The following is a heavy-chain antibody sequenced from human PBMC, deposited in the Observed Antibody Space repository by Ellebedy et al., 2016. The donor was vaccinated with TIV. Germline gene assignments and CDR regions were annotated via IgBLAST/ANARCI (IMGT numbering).Heavy chain of an antibody. CDR1: GYTFSGYQ. CDR3: ARDLDF. J-gene: IGHJ4*02. CDR2: INPQSGGA. Sequence: ASVKVSCXASGYTFSGYQIHWVRLRQAPVQGLEWMGWINPQSGGAKYAQDFQGRVTMTRDKSIRTAYMELTRLRSDDTAIYFCARDLDFWGQGTLVTVSS. V-gene: IGHV1-2*02.